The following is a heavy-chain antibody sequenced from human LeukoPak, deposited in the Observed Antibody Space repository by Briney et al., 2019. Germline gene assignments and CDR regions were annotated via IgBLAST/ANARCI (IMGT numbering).Heavy chain of an antibody. V-gene: IGHV4-61*01. CDR2: IYYSGTT. J-gene: IGHJ3*01. Sequence: PSETLSLTCTVSGASLSRGSYDWSWIRQPPGRGLEWIAYIYYSGTTNYHPSLKSRVTISADTSKNQFSLKLSSVTAADTAMYYCARYCSSTTCSDNAFDFWGQGTMVTVSS. D-gene: IGHD2-2*01. CDR3: ARYCSSTTCSDNAFDF. CDR1: GASLSRGSYD.